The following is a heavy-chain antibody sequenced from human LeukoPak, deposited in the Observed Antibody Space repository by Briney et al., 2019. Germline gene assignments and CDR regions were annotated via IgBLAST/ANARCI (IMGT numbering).Heavy chain of an antibody. J-gene: IGHJ4*02. CDR1: GYTFTSYG. CDR3: ARGIAAADENFDY. CDR2: INPNSGGT. V-gene: IGHV1-2*04. Sequence: ASVKVSCKASGYTFTSYGISWVRQAPGQGLEWMGWINPNSGGTNYAQKFQGWVTMTRDTSISTAYMELSGPRSDDTAVYYCARGIAAADENFDYWGQGTLVTVSS. D-gene: IGHD6-13*01.